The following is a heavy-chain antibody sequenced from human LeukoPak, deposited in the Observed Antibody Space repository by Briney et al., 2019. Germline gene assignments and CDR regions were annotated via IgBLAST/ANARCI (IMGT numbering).Heavy chain of an antibody. D-gene: IGHD3-3*01. CDR1: GGSISPYY. CDR2: VYYSGST. CDR3: ARRYDLWSGKLDY. J-gene: IGHJ4*02. Sequence: SETLSLTCNVSGGSISPYYWSWIRQPPGKGLEWIGYVYYSGSTSYNPSLKSRVTISLDTSKNQFSLKLRSVTAADTAVYYCARRYDLWSGKLDYWGQGTLVTVSS. V-gene: IGHV4-59*08.